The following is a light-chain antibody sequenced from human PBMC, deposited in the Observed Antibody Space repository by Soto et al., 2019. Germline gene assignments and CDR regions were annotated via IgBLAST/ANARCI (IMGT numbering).Light chain of an antibody. Sequence: DIQMTQSPSSLSASVGDRVTITCRASQDISDSLAWFQQKPGKAPKSLIYAASSLQSGVSSKFSGSGSGTDFTLTISSLHPEDFATYYCLQYKSYPFTFGPGTKVDIK. V-gene: IGKV1-16*02. CDR2: AAS. CDR3: LQYKSYPFT. CDR1: QDISDS. J-gene: IGKJ3*01.